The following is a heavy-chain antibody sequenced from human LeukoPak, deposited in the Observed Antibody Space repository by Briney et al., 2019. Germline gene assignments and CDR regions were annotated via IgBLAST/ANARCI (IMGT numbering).Heavy chain of an antibody. J-gene: IGHJ4*02. Sequence: GGSLRPSRAASAFTVSSNHMSWVRQAPGKGLEWVSLIYSGGGAYYADSVKGRFTISRDNSKNTLYLQMNSLRAEDTAVYYCARGPISSLAFDYWGQGTLVTVSS. V-gene: IGHV3-66*01. CDR1: AFTVSSNH. CDR2: IYSGGGA. CDR3: ARGPISSLAFDY. D-gene: IGHD3-16*02.